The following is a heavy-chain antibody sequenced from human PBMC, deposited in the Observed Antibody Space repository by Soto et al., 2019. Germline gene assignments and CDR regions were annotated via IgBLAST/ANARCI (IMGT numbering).Heavy chain of an antibody. J-gene: IGHJ4*01. V-gene: IGHV4-59*01. CDR1: GGSMGGSY. D-gene: IGHD6-19*01. CDR3: ARGGWYLDY. CDR2: IYYTGSP. Sequence: PSETLSLTCTVSGGSMGGSYWSWLRQCPGKGLEWIAYIYYTGSPGYNPSLNSRVTISVDTSKNQFSLKLSAVTAADTAVYYCARGGWYLDYWGQGTQVTVSS.